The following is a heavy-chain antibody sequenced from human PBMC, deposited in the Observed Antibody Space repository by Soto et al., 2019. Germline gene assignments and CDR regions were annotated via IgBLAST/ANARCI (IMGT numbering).Heavy chain of an antibody. Sequence: QPGGSLRLSCIMSGFTFSRFWMSWVRQAPGKGLEWVANIKHDGSQSYYEDSVKGRFTISRDNAKNSLYLQVNSLRVDDTAVYFCARLLLYSTSGRGWFDPRGQGTLVTVSS. CDR3: ARLLLYSTSGRGWFDP. V-gene: IGHV3-7*03. CDR1: GFTFSRFW. CDR2: IKHDGSQS. D-gene: IGHD2-2*02. J-gene: IGHJ5*02.